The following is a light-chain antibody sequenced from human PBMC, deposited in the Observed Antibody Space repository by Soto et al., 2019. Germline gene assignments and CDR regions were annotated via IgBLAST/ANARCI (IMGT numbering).Light chain of an antibody. CDR2: EVS. CDR3: SSYTSSSPWV. CDR1: SSDVGGYNY. V-gene: IGLV2-14*01. Sequence: QSALTQPASVSGSPGQAITISCTGTSSDVGGYNYVSWYQQHPGKAPKLMIYEVSNRPSGVSNRFSGSKSGNTASLTISGLQAEDEADYHCSSYTSSSPWVFGGGTKLNVL. J-gene: IGLJ3*02.